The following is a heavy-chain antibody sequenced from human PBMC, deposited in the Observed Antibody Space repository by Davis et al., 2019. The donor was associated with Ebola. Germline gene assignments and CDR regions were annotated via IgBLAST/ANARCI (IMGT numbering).Heavy chain of an antibody. J-gene: IGHJ4*02. D-gene: IGHD1-26*01. V-gene: IGHV4-39*07. Sequence: PSETLSLTCTVSGGSISSDRYYWSWIRQPPGKGLEWIGEINHSGSTNYNPSLKSRVTISVDTSKNQFSLKLSSVTAADTAVYYCATMGAPGDYWGQGTLVTVSS. CDR1: GGSISSDRYY. CDR3: ATMGAPGDY. CDR2: INHSGST.